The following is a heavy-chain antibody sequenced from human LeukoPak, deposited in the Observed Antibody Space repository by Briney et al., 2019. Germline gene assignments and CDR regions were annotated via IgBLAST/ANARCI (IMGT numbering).Heavy chain of an antibody. CDR1: GFTFNNYA. J-gene: IGHJ4*02. V-gene: IGHV3-23*01. CDR2: ISGSGGST. CDR3: ARENYYDSSGYYGF. Sequence: SGGSLRLSCAASGFTFNNYAMSWVRQAPGKGLEWVSAISGSGGSTYYADSVKGRFTISRDNAKNSLYLQMNSLRAEDTAVYYCARENYYDSSGYYGFWGQGTLVTVSS. D-gene: IGHD3-22*01.